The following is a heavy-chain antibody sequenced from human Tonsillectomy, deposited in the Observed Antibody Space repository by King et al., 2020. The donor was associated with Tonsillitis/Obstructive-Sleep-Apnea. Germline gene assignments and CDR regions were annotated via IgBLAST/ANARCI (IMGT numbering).Heavy chain of an antibody. J-gene: IGHJ4*02. CDR2: IRSKAYGGTT. D-gene: IGHD6-19*01. CDR1: GFTFGDYP. Sequence: VQLVESGGGLVQPGRSLRLSCIASGFTFGDYPMSWVRQTPGKGLEWISFIRSKAYGGTTEYAASVKGRFTVSRDDSKSIAYLQMNSLKTGDTAVYYCARDWFSGWYGASGYWGQGTLVTVSS. V-gene: IGHV3-49*04. CDR3: ARDWFSGWYGASGY.